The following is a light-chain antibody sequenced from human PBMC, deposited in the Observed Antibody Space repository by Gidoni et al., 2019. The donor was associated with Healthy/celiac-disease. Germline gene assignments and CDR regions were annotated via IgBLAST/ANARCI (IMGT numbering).Light chain of an antibody. J-gene: IGKJ2*01. V-gene: IGKV3-11*01. CDR1: QSVSSY. Sequence: EIVLTQSPATLSLSPGERATLSCRASQSVSSYVACYQQKPGQAPRLLIYDASNMATGIPARFSGSGSGTDFTLTISSLEPEDFAVYYCQQRSNWSMYTFGQGTKLEIK. CDR3: QQRSNWSMYT. CDR2: DAS.